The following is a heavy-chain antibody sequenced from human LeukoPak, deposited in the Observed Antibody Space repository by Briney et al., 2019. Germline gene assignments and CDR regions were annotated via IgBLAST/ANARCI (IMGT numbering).Heavy chain of an antibody. J-gene: IGHJ6*02. Sequence: SETLSLTCTVSGGSINSYYWSWIRQPPGKGLEWIGYVYYTGSTDYNPSLKSRVTISLDTSKNQFSLKLSSVTAADTAVYYCARSFDSRGYYYYGMDVWGQGTTVTVSS. D-gene: IGHD3-22*01. V-gene: IGHV4-59*01. CDR1: GGSINSYY. CDR2: VYYTGST. CDR3: ARSFDSRGYYYYGMDV.